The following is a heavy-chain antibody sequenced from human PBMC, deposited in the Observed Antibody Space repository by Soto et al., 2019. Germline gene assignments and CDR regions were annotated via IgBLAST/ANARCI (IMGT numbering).Heavy chain of an antibody. J-gene: IGHJ4*02. CDR3: AKDYFETKGPYFFDY. V-gene: IGHV3-23*01. D-gene: IGHD1-26*01. CDR1: GFTFNNYA. Sequence: VQLLESGGGLVQPGGSLSLSCAASGFTFNNYAMNWVRQAPGKGLEWVSAIRNSGGFTSYADSVKGRFTLSRDNSKNTLYLHMNSLRAEDTALYYCAKDYFETKGPYFFDYWGQGTLVTVSS. CDR2: IRNSGGFT.